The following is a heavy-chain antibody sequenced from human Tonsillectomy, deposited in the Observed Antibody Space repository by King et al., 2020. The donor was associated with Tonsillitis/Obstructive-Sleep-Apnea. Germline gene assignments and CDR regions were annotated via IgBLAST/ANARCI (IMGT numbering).Heavy chain of an antibody. V-gene: IGHV2-5*02. CDR2: IYWVVAK. D-gene: IGHD6-19*01. CDR1: GVSLSTSGVG. Sequence: TLKESGPTLVKPTQTLTLTCTFSGVSLSTSGVGVGWIRQPPGKGLEWVALIYWVVAKRYSPSLKSRLTITTDTSKNQVGLTMTNMDPADTATYYCGNTPSVYSSGWLDHWGQGTLVTVSS. CDR3: GNTPSVYSSGWLDH. J-gene: IGHJ5*02.